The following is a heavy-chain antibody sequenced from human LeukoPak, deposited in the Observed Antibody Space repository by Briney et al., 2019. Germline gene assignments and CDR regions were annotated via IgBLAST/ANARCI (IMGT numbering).Heavy chain of an antibody. V-gene: IGHV5-51*01. CDR2: IYPGDSDT. J-gene: IGHJ2*01. CDR3: ARQSYDSSGYYREIPRSNWYFDL. Sequence: GESLQISCKGSGYSFTSYWIGWVRQLPGKGLEWMGIIYPGDSDTRYSPSFQGQVTISADKSISTAYLQWSSLKASDTAMYYCARQSYDSSGYYREIPRSNWYFDLWGRGTLVTVSS. D-gene: IGHD3-22*01. CDR1: GYSFTSYW.